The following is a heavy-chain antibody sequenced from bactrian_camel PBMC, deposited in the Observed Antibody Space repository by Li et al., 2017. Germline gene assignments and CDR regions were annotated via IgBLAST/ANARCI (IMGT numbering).Heavy chain of an antibody. CDR1: GYSDCTYD. CDR2: IGRDGTT. CDR3: AAVLCNYYVARTWNFKPPQVTDFED. Sequence: HVQLVESGGDSVQAGGSLRLSCVVSGYSDCTYDMRWYRQATGKEREFVSAIGRDGTTTYADSVKGRFTISQDHAGNTMTLQMHSVKPEDAATYYCAAVLCNYYVARTWNFKPPQVTDFEDWGQGTQVTVS. J-gene: IGHJ4*01. V-gene: IGHV3S53*01. D-gene: IGHD2*01.